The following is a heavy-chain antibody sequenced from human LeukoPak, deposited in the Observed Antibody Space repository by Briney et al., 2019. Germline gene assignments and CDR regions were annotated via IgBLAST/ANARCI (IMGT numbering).Heavy chain of an antibody. Sequence: SGPTLVKPTQTLTLTCTFSGFSLSTTGVAVGWIRQPPGKALEWLAVHHWNNDKSYSPSLKSRLTITKDTSKNQVVLIMTNMDPVDTATYYCAHKGRGSGSYTMWGQGTLVTVSS. V-gene: IGHV2-5*01. CDR3: AHKGRGSGSYTM. CDR1: GFSLSTTGVA. J-gene: IGHJ4*02. D-gene: IGHD3-10*01. CDR2: HHWNNDK.